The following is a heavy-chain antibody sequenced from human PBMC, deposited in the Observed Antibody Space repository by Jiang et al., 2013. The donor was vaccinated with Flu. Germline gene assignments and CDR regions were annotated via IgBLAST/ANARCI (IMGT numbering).Heavy chain of an antibody. CDR3: ARGGQGVNDYIWGSYRYTNDNWFDP. CDR2: TYYRSKWYN. Sequence: SQTLSLTCAISGDSVSSNSAAWNWIRQSPSRGLEWLGRTYYRSKWYNDYAVSVKSRITINPDTSKNQFSLQLNSVTPEDTAVYYCARGGQGVNDYIWGSYRYTNDNWFDPWGQGTLVTVSS. CDR1: GDSVSSNSAA. J-gene: IGHJ5*02. D-gene: IGHD3-16*02. V-gene: IGHV6-1*01.